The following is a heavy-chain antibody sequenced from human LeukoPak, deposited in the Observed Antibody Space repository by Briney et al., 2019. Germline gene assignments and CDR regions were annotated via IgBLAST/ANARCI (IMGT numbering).Heavy chain of an antibody. V-gene: IGHV4-39*01. CDR1: GGSIGSSSYY. CDR2: IYYSGST. D-gene: IGHD2-2*01. CDR3: ARQLGYCSSTSCYADKVDY. J-gene: IGHJ4*02. Sequence: SETLSLTCTVSGGSIGSSSYYWGWIRQPPGKGLEWIGSIYYSGSTYYNPSLKSRVTISVDTSKNQFSLKLSSVTAADTAVYYCARQLGYCSSTSCYADKVDYWGQGTLVTVSS.